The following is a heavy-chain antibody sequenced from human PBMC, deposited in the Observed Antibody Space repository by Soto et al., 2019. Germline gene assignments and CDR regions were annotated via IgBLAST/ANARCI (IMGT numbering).Heavy chain of an antibody. CDR1: GFSFSNWW. CDR3: AKDLHDAAADY. CDR2: IKGDGSRT. D-gene: IGHD6-13*01. J-gene: IGHJ4*02. V-gene: IGHV3-74*01. Sequence: GGSLRLSCAASGFSFSNWWMHWVRQAPGKGLVWVSRIKGDGSRTNYADSVKGRFTVSRDNAKNTVYLQVNSLRVEDTAVYYCAKDLHDAAADYWGQGTLVTVSS.